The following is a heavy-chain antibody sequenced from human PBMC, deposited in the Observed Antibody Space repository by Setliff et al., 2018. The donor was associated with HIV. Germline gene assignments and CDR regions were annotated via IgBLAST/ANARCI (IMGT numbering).Heavy chain of an antibody. J-gene: IGHJ3*02. V-gene: IGHV1-2*06. CDR2: INPNHGGT. CDR1: GYTFTDYY. D-gene: IGHD3-22*01. Sequence: ASVKVSCKASGYTFTDYYIHWVRQAPGQGLEWMGRINPNHGGTNYAQKFQGRVTMTRDTSISTAYMEPSRLRSGDTAVYYCASDGYYDSSGYSAFDIWG. CDR3: ASDGYYDSSGYSAFDI.